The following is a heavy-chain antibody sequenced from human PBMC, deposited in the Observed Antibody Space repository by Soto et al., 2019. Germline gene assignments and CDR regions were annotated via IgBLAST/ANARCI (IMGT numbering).Heavy chain of an antibody. V-gene: IGHV3-30-3*01. D-gene: IGHD5-18*01. CDR1: GFTFSSYA. CDR3: AREPSSYGMYYYYYYGMDV. Sequence: PGGSLRLSCAASGFTFSSYAMHWVRQAPGKGLEWMAVISYDGSNKYYADSVKGRFTISRDNSKNTLYLQMNSLRAEDTAVYYCAREPSSYGMYYYYYYGMDVWGQGTTVTVSP. J-gene: IGHJ6*01. CDR2: ISYDGSNK.